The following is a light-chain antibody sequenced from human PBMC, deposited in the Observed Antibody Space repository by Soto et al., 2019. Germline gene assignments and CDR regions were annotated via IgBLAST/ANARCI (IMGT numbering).Light chain of an antibody. Sequence: DIQMTQSPSSLSASVGDRVTITCRASQSISNYLNWYQQEPGKAPKLLIYAASSLQSGVPSRFSGSGSGTDFTLTISSLQPEDFAAYYCQQSYSTAPYTFGQGTKLEIK. CDR1: QSISNY. CDR3: QQSYSTAPYT. V-gene: IGKV1-39*01. CDR2: AAS. J-gene: IGKJ2*01.